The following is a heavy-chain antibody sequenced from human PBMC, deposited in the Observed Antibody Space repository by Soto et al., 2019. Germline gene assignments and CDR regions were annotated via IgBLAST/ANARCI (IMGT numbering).Heavy chain of an antibody. CDR1: GYTFTSYG. J-gene: IGHJ4*02. CDR3: ARDWFGIDY. CDR2: INPYNGNT. Sequence: QVQLVQSGAEVKKPGASVKVSCKASGYTFTSYGISWVRQAPGQGLEWMGWINPYNGNTNYAQKLQGRVTMTTDTSTNTAYKELRSLGSDDTAVYYCARDWFGIDYWGQGTLVTVSS. D-gene: IGHD3-16*01. V-gene: IGHV1-18*01.